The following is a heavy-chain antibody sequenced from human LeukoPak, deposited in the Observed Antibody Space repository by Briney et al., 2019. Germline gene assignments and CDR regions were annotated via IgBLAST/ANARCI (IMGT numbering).Heavy chain of an antibody. J-gene: IGHJ4*02. CDR3: ASRSYDSTQFDY. CDR2: IYYNGAT. CDR1: GGSISTYY. V-gene: IGHV4-59*01. Sequence: SETLSLTCTVSGGSISTYYWSWIRQPPGKGLEWIGYIYYNGATDYNPSLKSRVTISVDTSKNQFSLKLSSVTAADTAVYYCASRSYDSTQFDYWGQGTLVTVSS. D-gene: IGHD3-22*01.